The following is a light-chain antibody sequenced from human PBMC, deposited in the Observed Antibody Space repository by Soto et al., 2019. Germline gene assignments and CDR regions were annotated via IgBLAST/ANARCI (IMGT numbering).Light chain of an antibody. Sequence: EMEMTQSPCCLCATVRDRVTITCRASQSISGSLNCYQQKPGKVPKLLIYGASSLQSGVPSRFSGSGSGTYFTLTISNLQPEDCATYCSQLTYSTPLSFAHGTRLEIK. CDR3: QLTYSTPLS. CDR2: GAS. J-gene: IGKJ5*01. CDR1: QSISGS. V-gene: IGKV1-39*01.